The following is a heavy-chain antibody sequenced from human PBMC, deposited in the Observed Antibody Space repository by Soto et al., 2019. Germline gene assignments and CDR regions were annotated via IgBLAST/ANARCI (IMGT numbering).Heavy chain of an antibody. CDR3: ARDSTTVMYYYGMDV. Sequence: GGSLRLSCAASGFTFSSYWMHWVRQAPGEGLVWVSRINSDGSSTSYADSVKGRFTISRDNAKNTLYLQMNSLRAEDTAVYYCARDSTTVMYYYGMDVWSQGTTVTVSS. CDR2: INSDGSST. D-gene: IGHD4-17*01. CDR1: GFTFSSYW. V-gene: IGHV3-74*01. J-gene: IGHJ6*02.